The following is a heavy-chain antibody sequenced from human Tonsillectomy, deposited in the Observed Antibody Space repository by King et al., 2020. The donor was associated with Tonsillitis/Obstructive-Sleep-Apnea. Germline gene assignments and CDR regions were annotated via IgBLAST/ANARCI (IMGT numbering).Heavy chain of an antibody. V-gene: IGHV3-7*03. CDR1: GFTFSSNW. D-gene: IGHD2-2*02. J-gene: IGHJ3*02. CDR3: ARAFCVGTSCYSGAFDI. CDR2: IKQDGSEK. Sequence: VQLVESGGGLVQPGGSLRLSCAASGFTFSSNWMSWVRQAPGKGLEWVANIKQDGSEKYYVDSVKGRFTISRDNAKNSLYLQMNSLRAEDTAVYYCARAFCVGTSCYSGAFDIWGQGTMVTVSS.